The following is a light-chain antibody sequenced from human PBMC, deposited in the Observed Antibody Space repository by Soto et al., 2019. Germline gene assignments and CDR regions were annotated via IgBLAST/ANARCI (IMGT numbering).Light chain of an antibody. CDR1: QSVSSSY. J-gene: IGKJ5*01. V-gene: IGKV3D-20*02. Sequence: EIVLTQSPGTLSLSPGERATLSCRASQSVSSSYLAWYQQKPGQAPRLLIYDASNRATGIPARFSGSGSGTDFTLTISSLDPEDFAVYYCQQRSNWPPITFSQGTRLEIK. CDR3: QQRSNWPPIT. CDR2: DAS.